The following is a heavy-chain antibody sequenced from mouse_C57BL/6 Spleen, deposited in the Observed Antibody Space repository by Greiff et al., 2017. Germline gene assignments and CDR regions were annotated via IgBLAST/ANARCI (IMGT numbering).Heavy chain of an antibody. D-gene: IGHD2-4*01. CDR3: ARWALKSTMIRGAMDY. J-gene: IGHJ4*01. CDR1: GYTFTSYW. Sequence: QVQLKQPGAELVKPGASVKMSCKASGYTFTSYWITWVKQRPGQGLEWIGDIYPGSGSTNYNEKFKSKATLTVDTSSSTAYMQLSSLTSEDSAVYYCARWALKSTMIRGAMDYWGQGTSVTVSS. CDR2: IYPGSGST. V-gene: IGHV1-55*01.